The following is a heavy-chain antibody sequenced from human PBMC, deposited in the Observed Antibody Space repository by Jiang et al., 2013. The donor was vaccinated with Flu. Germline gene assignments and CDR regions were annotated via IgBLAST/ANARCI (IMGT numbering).Heavy chain of an antibody. CDR1: GDSVSSNSAA. J-gene: IGHJ4*02. CDR2: TYYKSKWYN. V-gene: IGHV6-1*01. Sequence: TLSLTCAISGDSVSSNSAAWNWIRQSPSRGLEWLGRTYYKSKWYNDYAPSVTSRIIINPDTSKNQFSLHLNSVTPEDTAIYYCARGLAVADSWGQGTLVTVSS. D-gene: IGHD6-19*01. CDR3: ARGLAVADS.